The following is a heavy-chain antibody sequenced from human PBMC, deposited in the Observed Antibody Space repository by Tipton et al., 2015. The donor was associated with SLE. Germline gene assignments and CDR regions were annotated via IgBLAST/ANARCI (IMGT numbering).Heavy chain of an antibody. CDR1: GGSISSGGYY. CDR3: ASSLGYYFDY. Sequence: TLSLTCTVSGGSISSGGYYWSWIRQHPEKGLEWIGYIYYSGSTYYNPSPKSRLSISVDTSKNQFSLKLSSVTAADTAVYYCASSLGYYFDYWGQGPLVTVSS. D-gene: IGHD3-10*01. V-gene: IGHV4-31*03. J-gene: IGHJ4*02. CDR2: IYYSGST.